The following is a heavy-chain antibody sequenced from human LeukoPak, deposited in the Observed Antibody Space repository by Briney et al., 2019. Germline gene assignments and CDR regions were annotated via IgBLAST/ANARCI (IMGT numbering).Heavy chain of an antibody. J-gene: IGHJ4*02. D-gene: IGHD2-15*01. CDR3: AIGVVVAARFDY. CDR1: GFTFSSYS. CDR2: ISSSSSYI. V-gene: IGHV3-21*01. Sequence: GGSLRLSCAASGFTFSSYSMNWVRQAPGKGLEWFSSISSSSSYIYYADSVKGRFTISRDNAKNSLYLQMNSLRAEDTAVYYCAIGVVVAARFDYWGQGTLVTVSP.